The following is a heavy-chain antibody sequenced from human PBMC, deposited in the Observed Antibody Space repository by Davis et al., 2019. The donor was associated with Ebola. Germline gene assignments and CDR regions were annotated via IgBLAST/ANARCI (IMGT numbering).Heavy chain of an antibody. Sequence: SETLSLTCTVSGTSIRASHWSWIRQPPGKGLEWIGSMSFGESTDYNPSLESRVTMSLDTSMNQFSLKLSSVTAADTAVYYCARLVAYYYDSSGYYRIDTFDIWSQGTMVTVSS. CDR2: MSFGEST. J-gene: IGHJ3*02. V-gene: IGHV4-59*08. CDR1: GTSIRASH. CDR3: ARLVAYYYDSSGYYRIDTFDI. D-gene: IGHD3-22*01.